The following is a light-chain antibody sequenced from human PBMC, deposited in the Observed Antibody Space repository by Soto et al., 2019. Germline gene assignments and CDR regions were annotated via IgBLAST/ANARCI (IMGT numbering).Light chain of an antibody. Sequence: DIVMTQSPLSLPVTPGEPASISCRSSQSLLHSNGYNYLDWYLQKPGQSPQLLIYLGSNRASGVPDRFSGSGSGTDFTLKISRVKAEDVGVYYCMQALQAPYTFGQGTKLESK. J-gene: IGKJ2*01. CDR2: LGS. V-gene: IGKV2-28*01. CDR1: QSLLHSNGYNY. CDR3: MQALQAPYT.